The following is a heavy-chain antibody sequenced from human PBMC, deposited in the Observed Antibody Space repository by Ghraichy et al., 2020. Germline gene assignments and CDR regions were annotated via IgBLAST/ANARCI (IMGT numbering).Heavy chain of an antibody. Sequence: ASVKVSCKASGYTFTDYSIHWVRQAPGQGLEWLGWINPNSGDSNYAQKFQGRVTMTRDTSITTAYMELSRLTSDDTAVYYCARDRYGSGRGFDPWGQGTLVTVSS. CDR2: INPNSGDS. J-gene: IGHJ5*02. D-gene: IGHD3-10*01. V-gene: IGHV1-2*02. CDR1: GYTFTDYS. CDR3: ARDRYGSGRGFDP.